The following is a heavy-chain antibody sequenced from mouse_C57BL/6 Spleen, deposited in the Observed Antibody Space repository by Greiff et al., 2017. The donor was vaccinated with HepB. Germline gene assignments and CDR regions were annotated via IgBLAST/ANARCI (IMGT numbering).Heavy chain of an antibody. D-gene: IGHD2-3*01. V-gene: IGHV1-15*01. CDR2: IDPETGGT. Sequence: QVQLKQSGAELVRPGASVTLSCKASGYTFTDYEMHWVKQTPVHGLEWIGAIDPETGGTAYNQKFKGKAILTADKSSSTAYMELRSLTSEDSAVYYCTRLIRWLRYFDVWGTGTTVTVSS. CDR1: GYTFTDYE. J-gene: IGHJ1*03. CDR3: TRLIRWLRYFDV.